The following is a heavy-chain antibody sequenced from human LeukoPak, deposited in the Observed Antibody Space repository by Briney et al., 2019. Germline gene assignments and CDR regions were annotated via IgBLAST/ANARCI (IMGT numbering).Heavy chain of an antibody. CDR1: GFTFSSYA. J-gene: IGHJ6*03. CDR2: ISGSGGST. D-gene: IGHD2-8*01. V-gene: IGHV3-23*01. Sequence: PGGSLRLSCAASGFTFSSYAMSWVRQAPGKGLEWVSAISGSGGSTYYADSVKGRFTISRDNSKNTLYLQMNSLRAEDTAVYYCAKPLGYCTNGVCFDPYYYYMDVWGKGTTVTVPS. CDR3: AKPLGYCTNGVCFDPYYYYMDV.